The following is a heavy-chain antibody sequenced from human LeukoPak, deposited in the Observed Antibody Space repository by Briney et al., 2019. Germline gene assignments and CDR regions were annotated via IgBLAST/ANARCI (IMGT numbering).Heavy chain of an antibody. CDR2: IIPILGIA. CDR3: ARFLAAAGLIDY. D-gene: IGHD6-13*01. CDR1: GGTFSSYA. V-gene: IGHV1-69*04. Sequence: SVKVSCKASGGTFSSYAISWVRQAPGQGLEWMGRIIPILGIANYAQKFQGRVTITADKSTSTAYMELSSLRSEDTAVYYCARFLAAAGLIDYWGQGTLVTVSS. J-gene: IGHJ4*02.